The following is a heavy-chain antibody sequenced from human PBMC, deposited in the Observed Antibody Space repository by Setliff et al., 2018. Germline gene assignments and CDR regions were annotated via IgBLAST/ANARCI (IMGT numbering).Heavy chain of an antibody. D-gene: IGHD3-22*01. V-gene: IGHV3-30*02. CDR1: GFTFSSYG. CDR3: AKDPRYYYDSSALPPFDY. Sequence: PGGSLRLSCAASGFTFSSYGMHWVRQAPGKGLEWAAFIRYDGSNKYYADSVKGRFTISRDNSKNTLYLQMNSLRAEDTAVYYCAKDPRYYYDSSALPPFDYWGQGTLVTVSS. CDR2: IRYDGSNK. J-gene: IGHJ4*02.